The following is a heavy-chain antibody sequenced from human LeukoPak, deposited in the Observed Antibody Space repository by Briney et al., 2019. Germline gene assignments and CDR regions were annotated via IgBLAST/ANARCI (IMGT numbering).Heavy chain of an antibody. V-gene: IGHV3-23*01. J-gene: IGHJ4*02. CDR1: GFTFSNYA. D-gene: IGHD3-9*01. CDR3: AKDHDIWTGEIDY. Sequence: GGSLRLSCAASGFTFSNYAMTWVRQAPGKELEWVSFISGSGGSIYYADSVKGRFAISRDNSKNTLYLQMNSLIAEDTAVYYCAKDHDIWTGEIDYWGQGTLVTVSS. CDR2: ISGSGGSI.